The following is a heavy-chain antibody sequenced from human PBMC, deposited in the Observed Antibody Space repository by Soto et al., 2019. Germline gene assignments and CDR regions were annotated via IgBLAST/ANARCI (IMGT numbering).Heavy chain of an antibody. D-gene: IGHD2-2*01. CDR1: GGSISGGGYS. J-gene: IGHJ4*02. Sequence: PSETLSLTCAVSGGSISGGGYSWSWIRQPPGKGLEWIGYMYQSGSTYYSASLKSRVTISVDKSNNQFSLKLTSVTAADTAVYYCARGGGFCSSSTCRAEPLDYWGQGSLVTVSS. V-gene: IGHV4-30-2*01. CDR3: ARGGGFCSSSTCRAEPLDY. CDR2: MYQSGST.